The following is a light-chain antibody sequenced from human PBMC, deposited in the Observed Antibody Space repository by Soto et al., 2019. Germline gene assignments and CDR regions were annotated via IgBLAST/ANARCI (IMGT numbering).Light chain of an antibody. CDR1: SSNIGGNS. CDR2: DDN. V-gene: IGLV1-51*01. Sequence: QSVMTQPPSVSAAPGQKVTISCSGSSSNIGGNSVSWYQQLPGTAPKLLIYDDNKRPSGIPDRFSGSKSGTSATLGITGFQTGDEADYYCAAWDDSLNGPLFGGGTKLTVL. J-gene: IGLJ3*02. CDR3: AAWDDSLNGPL.